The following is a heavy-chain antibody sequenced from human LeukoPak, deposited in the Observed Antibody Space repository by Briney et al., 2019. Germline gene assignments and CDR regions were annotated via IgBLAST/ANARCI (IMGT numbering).Heavy chain of an antibody. CDR1: GGSISSYY. V-gene: IGHV4-59*01. D-gene: IGHD3-22*01. Sequence: SETLSLTCTVSGGSISSYYWSWLRQPPGKGLEWIGYIYYSGSANYNPSLKSRVTISVDTSKNQFSLKLSSVTAADTAVYYCARDIDTMTNAFDIWGQGTMVTVSS. CDR3: ARDIDTMTNAFDI. J-gene: IGHJ3*02. CDR2: IYYSGSA.